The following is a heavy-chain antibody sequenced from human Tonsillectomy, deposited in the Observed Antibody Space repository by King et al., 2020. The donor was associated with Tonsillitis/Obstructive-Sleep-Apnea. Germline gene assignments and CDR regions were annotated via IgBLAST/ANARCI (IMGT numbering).Heavy chain of an antibody. V-gene: IGHV2-5*02. CDR2: IYWDDDK. CDR3: ANRQGFCTGGNCPRWFDP. CDR1: GFSLTTGGVG. J-gene: IGHJ5*02. D-gene: IGHD2-8*02. Sequence: ITLKESGPTLVQPTQTLTLTCTFSGFSLTTGGVGVGWIRQPPGRALEWLALIYWDDDKQYSPSLKSRLTITKDTSKNQVVLTLANVDPVDTATYYCANRQGFCTGGNCPRWFDPWGQGTLVTVSS.